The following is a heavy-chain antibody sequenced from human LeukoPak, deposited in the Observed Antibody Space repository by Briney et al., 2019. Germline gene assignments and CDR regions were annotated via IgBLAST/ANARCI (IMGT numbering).Heavy chain of an antibody. CDR1: GFTFSSHR. D-gene: IGHD2-2*01. J-gene: IGHJ4*02. CDR3: ARDTKGLAY. CDR2: VSTDGSTT. Sequence: QPGGSLRLSCAASGFTFSSHRMHWVRQAPGKGLVWVSCVSTDGSTTNYADSVKGRFTISRDNAKNTLYLQMNSLRVEDTAVYYCARDTKGLAYWGLGTRVTASS. V-gene: IGHV3-74*01.